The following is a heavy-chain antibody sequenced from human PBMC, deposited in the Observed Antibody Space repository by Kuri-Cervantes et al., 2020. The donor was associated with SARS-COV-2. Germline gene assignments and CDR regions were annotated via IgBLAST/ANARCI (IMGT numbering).Heavy chain of an antibody. Sequence: GSLRLSCTVSGGSISSYYWSWIRQPPGKGLEWIGYIYYSGSTNYNPSLKSRVTISVDTSKNQFSLKLSSVTAADTAVYYCARDRWDDYIDYWGQGTLVTVSS. D-gene: IGHD1-26*01. CDR2: IYYSGST. CDR1: GGSISSYY. CDR3: ARDRWDDYIDY. J-gene: IGHJ4*02. V-gene: IGHV4-59*01.